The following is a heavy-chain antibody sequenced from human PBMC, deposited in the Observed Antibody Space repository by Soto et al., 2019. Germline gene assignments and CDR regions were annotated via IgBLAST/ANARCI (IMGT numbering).Heavy chain of an antibody. J-gene: IGHJ6*02. V-gene: IGHV4-30-4*02. CDR3: AREIVATIGGMDV. D-gene: IGHD5-12*01. CDR2: IYYSGSS. CDR1: GGSISSGGYY. Sequence: NPSDTLSLTCTVSGGSISSGGYYWSWIRQPPGKGLEYIGYIYYSGSSHYNPSLKSRVTISLDTSRNQFSLKLSSVTAADTAVYYCAREIVATIGGMDVWGQGTTVTVSS.